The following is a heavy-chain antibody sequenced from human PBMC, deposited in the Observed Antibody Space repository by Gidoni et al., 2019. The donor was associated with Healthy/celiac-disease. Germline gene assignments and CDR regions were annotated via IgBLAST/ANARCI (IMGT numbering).Heavy chain of an antibody. Sequence: EVQLVESGGGLVQPGGSLRLSCAASGFTFSSYWMSWVRQAPGKGLEWVANIKQDGSEKYYVDSVKGRFTISRDNAKNSLYLQMNSLRAEDTAVYYCARETHYYDSSGYYPLGYLDYWGQGTLVTVSS. V-gene: IGHV3-7*03. CDR3: ARETHYYDSSGYYPLGYLDY. J-gene: IGHJ4*02. CDR1: GFTFSSYW. D-gene: IGHD3-22*01. CDR2: IKQDGSEK.